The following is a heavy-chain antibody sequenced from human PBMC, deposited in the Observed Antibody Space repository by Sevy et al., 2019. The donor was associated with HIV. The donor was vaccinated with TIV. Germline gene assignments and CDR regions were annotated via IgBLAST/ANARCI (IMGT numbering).Heavy chain of an antibody. D-gene: IGHD6-13*01. Sequence: GGSLRLSCAASGFILSGSDMQWVRQASGKGLEWVGRIRCKGNSYATAYAASVKGRFTISRDDSKNTVYLQMNSLKTEDTAVYYCTRGGARDSSSWYDYFDYWGQGALVTVSS. J-gene: IGHJ4*02. CDR3: TRGGARDSSSWYDYFDY. CDR1: GFILSGSD. CDR2: IRCKGNSYAT. V-gene: IGHV3-73*01.